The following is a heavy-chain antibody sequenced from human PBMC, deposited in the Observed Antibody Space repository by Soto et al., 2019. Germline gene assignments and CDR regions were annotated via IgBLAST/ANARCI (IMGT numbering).Heavy chain of an antibody. Sequence: QVQLVQSGAEVKQPGSSVKVSCKASGGTFSSYAISWVRQSPGQGLEWMGGILPIFGTANYAQKFQGRVTITADEPTSTAYMVVSSLRSEDTAVYYCAREGAIRMTTDHYYYYGMDVWGQGTTVTVSS. J-gene: IGHJ6*02. CDR1: GGTFSSYA. CDR2: ILPIFGTA. V-gene: IGHV1-69*01. CDR3: AREGAIRMTTDHYYYYGMDV. D-gene: IGHD1-1*01.